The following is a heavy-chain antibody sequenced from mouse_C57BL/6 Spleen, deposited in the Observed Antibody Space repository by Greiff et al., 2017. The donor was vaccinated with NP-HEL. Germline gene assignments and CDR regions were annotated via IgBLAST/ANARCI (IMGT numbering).Heavy chain of an antibody. CDR2: IDPNSGGT. CDR3: ARRIYYDYDGAYYYAMDY. V-gene: IGHV1-72*01. CDR1: GYTFTSYW. J-gene: IGHJ4*01. Sequence: VQLQQSGAELVKPGASVKLSCKASGYTFTSYWMHWVKQRPGRGLEWIGRIDPNSGGTKYNEKFKSKATLTVDKPSSTAYMQLSSLTSEDSAVYYCARRIYYDYDGAYYYAMDYWGQGTSVTVSS. D-gene: IGHD2-4*01.